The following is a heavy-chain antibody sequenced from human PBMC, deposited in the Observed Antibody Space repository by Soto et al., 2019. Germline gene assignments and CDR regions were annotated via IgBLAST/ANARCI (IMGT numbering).Heavy chain of an antibody. Sequence: QVQLVQSGAEVKKPGASVKVSCKASGYTFTSYYMHWVRQAPGQGLEWMGIINPSGGSTSYAQKFQGRVTMTRDTSTSTVYMELSSLRSEDTAVYYCARDHGTIAVVPAAGYWYFDLWGRGTLVTVSS. CDR2: INPSGGST. CDR3: ARDHGTIAVVPAAGYWYFDL. D-gene: IGHD2-2*01. J-gene: IGHJ2*01. CDR1: GYTFTSYY. V-gene: IGHV1-46*03.